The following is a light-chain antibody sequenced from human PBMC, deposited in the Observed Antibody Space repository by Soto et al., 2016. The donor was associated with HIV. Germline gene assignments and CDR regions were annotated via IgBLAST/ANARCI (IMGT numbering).Light chain of an antibody. J-gene: IGKJ2*01. Sequence: DIQMTQSPSSLSASVGDRVTITCRASQSISSYLNWYQQKPGKAPKLLIYAASSLQSGVPSRFSGSGSGTDFTLTISSLQPEDFATYYCQQSYSTPQTFGPGDQAGDQT. V-gene: IGKV1-39*01. CDR3: QQSYSTPQT. CDR2: AAS. CDR1: QSISSY.